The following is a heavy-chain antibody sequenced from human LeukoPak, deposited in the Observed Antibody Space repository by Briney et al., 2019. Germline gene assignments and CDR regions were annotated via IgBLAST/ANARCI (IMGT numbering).Heavy chain of an antibody. CDR3: ARDQLYCSGGFCYKDY. J-gene: IGHJ4*02. V-gene: IGHV3-74*01. Sequence: PGRSLRLSCAASGFTFSSYAMHWVRQAPGKGLVWVSRINSDGSSTSYADSVKGRFTISRDNAKNTMYLQMNSLRAEDTAVYYCARDQLYCSGGFCYKDYWGQGTLVTVSS. CDR2: INSDGSST. CDR1: GFTFSSYA. D-gene: IGHD2-15*01.